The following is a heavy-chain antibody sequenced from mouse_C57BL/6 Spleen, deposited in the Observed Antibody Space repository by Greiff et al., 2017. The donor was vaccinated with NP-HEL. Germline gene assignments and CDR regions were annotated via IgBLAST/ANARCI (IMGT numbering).Heavy chain of an antibody. V-gene: IGHV1-64*01. CDR2: IHPNSGST. Sequence: VQLQQPGAELVKPGASVKLSCKASGYTFTSYWMHWVKQRPGQGLEWIGMIHPNSGSTNYNEKFKSKATLSVDKSSSTAYMQLSSLTSEDSAVYYCARDDLYYYAMDYWGQGTSVTVSS. J-gene: IGHJ4*01. D-gene: IGHD2-3*01. CDR1: GYTFTSYW. CDR3: ARDDLYYYAMDY.